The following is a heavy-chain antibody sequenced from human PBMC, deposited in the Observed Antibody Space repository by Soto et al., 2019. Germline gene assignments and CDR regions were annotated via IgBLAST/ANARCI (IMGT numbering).Heavy chain of an antibody. Sequence: SEALSLTCAVSGGSISSGGYSWSWIRQPPGKGLEWIGYIYHSGGTYYNPSLKSRVTISVDTSKNQFSLKLSSVTAADTAVYYCARRYGGNFDYWGQGTLVTVSS. CDR3: ARRYGGNFDY. CDR2: IYHSGGT. CDR1: GGSISSGGYS. D-gene: IGHD2-15*01. V-gene: IGHV4-30-2*05. J-gene: IGHJ4*02.